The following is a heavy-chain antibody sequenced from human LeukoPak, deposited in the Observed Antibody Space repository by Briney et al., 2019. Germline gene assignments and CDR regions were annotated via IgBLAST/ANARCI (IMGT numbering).Heavy chain of an antibody. V-gene: IGHV3-48*02. J-gene: IGHJ4*02. CDR3: ARDHNWGFDY. CDR2: ISPTYDI. CDR1: GFIFSSFA. D-gene: IGHD7-27*01. Sequence: PGGSLRLSCAASGFIFSSFAMNWVRQAPGKGLEWVPYISPTYDIYYSDSVRGRFTISRDNAKNSLYLQMNSLRDEDTAVYYCARDHNWGFDYWGQGTLVAVSS.